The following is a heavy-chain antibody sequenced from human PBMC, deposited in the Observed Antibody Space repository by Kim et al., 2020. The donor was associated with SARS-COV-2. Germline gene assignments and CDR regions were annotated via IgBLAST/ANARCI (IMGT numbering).Heavy chain of an antibody. CDR3: ARDLGADSYGFS. J-gene: IGHJ5*01. Sequence: ASVKVSCKASGYTFTGYQMHWVRQAPGQGLEWMGRINPNSGGTDYAQKFQGRVTMTRDTSISTAYMELSSLRSDDTAVYYCARDLGADSYGFSWGHGTLVTVSS. V-gene: IGHV1-2*06. CDR1: GYTFTGYQ. CDR2: INPNSGGT. D-gene: IGHD1-26*01.